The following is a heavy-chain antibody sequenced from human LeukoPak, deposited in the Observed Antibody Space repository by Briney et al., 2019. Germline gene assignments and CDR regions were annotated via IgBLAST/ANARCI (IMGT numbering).Heavy chain of an antibody. CDR2: VHYTGST. D-gene: IGHD1-26*01. CDR3: ATLGLLRGAGFNLATHFDF. CDR1: GVSISNIYFY. J-gene: IGHJ4*02. V-gene: IGHV4-39*01. Sequence: SETLSLTCTVSGVSISNIYFYWAWIRQPPGKGLELIGYVHYTGSTFYNSSLKSRVTISADTSQNQFSLSLTSVTAADTAVYYCATLGLLRGAGFNLATHFDFWGQGTLVTVSS.